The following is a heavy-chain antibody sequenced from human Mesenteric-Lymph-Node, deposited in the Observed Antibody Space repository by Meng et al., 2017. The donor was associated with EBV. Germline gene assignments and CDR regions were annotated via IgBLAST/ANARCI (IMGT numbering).Heavy chain of an antibody. CDR3: AREGQSSGVGSVDY. D-gene: IGHD3-3*01. J-gene: IGHJ4*02. V-gene: IGHV3-21*01. CDR2: ISSSSIYI. Sequence: EVQLVESGGGLVKPGGSLRLSCAASGFTFSSYSMNWVRQAPGKGLEWVSSISSSSIYIYYADSVKGRFTISRDNAKNSLYLQMNSLRAEDTAVYYCAREGQSSGVGSVDYCGQGTLRNVSS. CDR1: GFTFSSYS.